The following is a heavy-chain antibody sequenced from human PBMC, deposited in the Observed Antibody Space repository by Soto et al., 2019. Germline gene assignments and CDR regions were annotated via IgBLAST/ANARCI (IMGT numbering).Heavy chain of an antibody. J-gene: IGHJ6*03. CDR1: GFTLSDYY. Sequence: PGGSLRLSCEASGFTLSDYYMTWIRQAPGKGLEWISYISSSATIIYYADSVKGRFTISRDNAKTSLYLQMNSLGADDTAVYYCARAVKQWLVGGDYYYYYMDVWGKGTTVTVSS. CDR3: ARAVKQWLVGGDYYYYYMDV. CDR2: ISSSATII. D-gene: IGHD6-19*01. V-gene: IGHV3-11*01.